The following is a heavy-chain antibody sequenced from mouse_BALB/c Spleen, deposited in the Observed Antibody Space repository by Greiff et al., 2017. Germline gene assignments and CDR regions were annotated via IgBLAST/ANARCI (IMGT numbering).Heavy chain of an antibody. CDR1: GFTFSSFG. J-gene: IGHJ2*01. Sequence: EVKLMESGGGLVQPGGSRKLSCAASGFTFSSFGMHWVRQAPEKGLEWVAYISSGSSTIYYADTVKGRFTISRDNPKNTLFLQMTSLRSEDTAMYYCARGGYYGNYLDYWGQGTTLTVSS. CDR2: ISSGSSTI. D-gene: IGHD2-1*01. CDR3: ARGGYYGNYLDY. V-gene: IGHV5-17*02.